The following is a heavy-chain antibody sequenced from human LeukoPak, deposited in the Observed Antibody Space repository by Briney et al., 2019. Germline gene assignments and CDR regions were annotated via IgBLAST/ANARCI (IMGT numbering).Heavy chain of an antibody. D-gene: IGHD6-6*01. V-gene: IGHV3-21*01. CDR1: GFTFSLYA. J-gene: IGHJ6*02. CDR3: ARDWRYTSSPQYYFGIDV. Sequence: GGSLRLSCAASGFTFSLYAMTWVRQTPGRGLEWVSSIGGPLNDIHYSNKVKGRFAISRDNAMNSLHLQMSSLRVEDTAVYYCARDWRYTSSPQYYFGIDVWGQGTTVTVPS. CDR2: IGGPLNDI.